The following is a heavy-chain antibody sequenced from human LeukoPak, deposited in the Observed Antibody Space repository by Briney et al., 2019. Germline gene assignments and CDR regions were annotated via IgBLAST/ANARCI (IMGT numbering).Heavy chain of an antibody. Sequence: ASVKVSCKASGGTFSSYAISWVRQAPGQGLEWMGGIIPIFGTANYAQKFQGRVTITADESTSTAYMELSSLRSEDTAVYYCARGGGRRFGELFDYYYMDVWGKGTTVTVSS. J-gene: IGHJ6*03. CDR1: GGTFSSYA. V-gene: IGHV1-69*13. CDR2: IIPIFGTA. CDR3: ARGGGRRFGELFDYYYMDV. D-gene: IGHD3-10*01.